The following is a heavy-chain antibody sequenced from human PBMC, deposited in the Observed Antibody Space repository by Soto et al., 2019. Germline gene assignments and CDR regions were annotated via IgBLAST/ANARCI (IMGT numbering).Heavy chain of an antibody. D-gene: IGHD5-12*01. CDR1: GFTFSSYA. J-gene: IGHJ4*02. CDR2: ISYDGSNK. Sequence: QVQLVESGGGVVQPGRSLRLSCAASGFTFSSYAMHWVRQAPGKGLEWVAVISYDGSNKYYADSVKGRFTISRDNSKNTLYLQMNSLRAEDTAVYYCARAARGYSGYDTPDYFAYWGQGTLVTVSS. V-gene: IGHV3-30-3*01. CDR3: ARAARGYSGYDTPDYFAY.